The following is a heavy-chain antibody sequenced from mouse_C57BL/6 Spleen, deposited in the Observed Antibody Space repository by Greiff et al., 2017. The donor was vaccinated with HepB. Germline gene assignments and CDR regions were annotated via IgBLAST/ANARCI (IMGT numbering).Heavy chain of an antibody. D-gene: IGHD4-1*01. CDR2: IYPRSGNT. J-gene: IGHJ4*01. CDR3: ARLGREDYAMDY. Sequence: VKLQESGAELARPGASVKLSCKASGYTFTSYGISWVKQRTGQGLEWIGEIYPRSGNTYYNEKFKGKATLTADKSSSTAYMELRSLTSEDSAVYFCARLGREDYAMDYWGQGTSVTVSS. CDR1: GYTFTSYG. V-gene: IGHV1-81*01.